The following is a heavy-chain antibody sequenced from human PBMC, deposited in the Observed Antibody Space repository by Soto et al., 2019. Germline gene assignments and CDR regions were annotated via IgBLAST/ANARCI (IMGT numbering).Heavy chain of an antibody. J-gene: IGHJ6*02. CDR1: GGTFSSYA. D-gene: IGHD3-3*01. CDR3: ARSGYFYYYGMDV. CDR2: IIPIFGTA. V-gene: IGHV1-69*13. Sequence: SVKVSCKASGGTFSSYAISWVRQAPGQGLEWMGGIIPIFGTANYAQKFQGRVTITADESTSTAYMELSSLRSEDTAVYYCARSGYFYYYGMDVWGQGTTVTVSS.